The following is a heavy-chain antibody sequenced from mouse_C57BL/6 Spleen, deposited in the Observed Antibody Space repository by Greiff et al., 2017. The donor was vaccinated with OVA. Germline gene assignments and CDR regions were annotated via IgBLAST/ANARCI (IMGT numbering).Heavy chain of an antibody. Sequence: VQLQQPGAELVKPGASVKMSCKASGYTFTSYWITWVKQRPGQGLEWIGDIYPGSGSTNYNEKFKSQATLTVDTSSSTAYMQLSSLTSEVSAVYYGARGSSGPYCYAMDYWGQGTSVTVSS. J-gene: IGHJ4*01. CDR3: ARGSSGPYCYAMDY. CDR2: IYPGSGST. V-gene: IGHV1-55*01. D-gene: IGHD3-2*02. CDR1: GYTFTSYW.